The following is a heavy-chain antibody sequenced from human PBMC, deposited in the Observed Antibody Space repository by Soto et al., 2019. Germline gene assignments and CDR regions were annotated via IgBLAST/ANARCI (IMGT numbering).Heavy chain of an antibody. V-gene: IGHV4-39*01. D-gene: IGHD3-22*01. CDR3: ARLRRTNYSDSSAYY. J-gene: IGHJ4*02. Sequence: SETLSLTCTVAGGSSRSSGDYWGWIRQPPGKGLEWIGNIYYSGSTYYNPSLESRVTISVDTSKNQFSLQLTSVTAADTAVYYCARLRRTNYSDSSAYYWGQGTLVTVSS. CDR1: GGSSRSSGDY. CDR2: IYYSGST.